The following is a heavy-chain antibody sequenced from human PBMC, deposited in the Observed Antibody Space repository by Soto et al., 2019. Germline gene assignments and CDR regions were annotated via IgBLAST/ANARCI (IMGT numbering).Heavy chain of an antibody. J-gene: IGHJ4*02. Sequence: GGSLRLSCAASGFTFSSYWMHWVRQAPGKGLVWVSRINSDGSSTSYADSVKGRFTISRDNAKNTLYLQMNSLRAEDTAAYYCARGKQLKDASGNDYWGQGTLVTVSS. D-gene: IGHD5-18*01. V-gene: IGHV3-74*01. CDR2: INSDGSST. CDR3: ARGKQLKDASGNDY. CDR1: GFTFSSYW.